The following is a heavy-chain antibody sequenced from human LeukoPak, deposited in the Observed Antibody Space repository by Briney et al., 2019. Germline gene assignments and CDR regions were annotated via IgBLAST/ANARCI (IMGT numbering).Heavy chain of an antibody. CDR1: GYTLTELS. CDR3: ATDLATPRYFDY. CDR2: FDPEDGET. V-gene: IGHV1-24*01. J-gene: IGHJ4*02. Sequence: ASVKVSCKVSGYTLTELSMHWVRQAPGKGLEWMGGFDPEDGETIYAQKFQGRVTMTEDTSTDTAYMELSSLRSEDTAVYYCATDLATPRYFDYWGQGTLVTVSS.